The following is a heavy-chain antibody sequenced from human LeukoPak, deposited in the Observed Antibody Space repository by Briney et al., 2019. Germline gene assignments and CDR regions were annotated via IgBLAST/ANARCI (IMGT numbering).Heavy chain of an antibody. V-gene: IGHV4-34*01. Sequence: SETPSLTCAVYGGSFSGYYWSWIRQPPGKGLEWIGEINHSGSTNYNPSLKSRVTISVDTSKNQFSLKLSSVTAADTAVYYCARGNYDILTGEFDYWGQGTLVTVSS. D-gene: IGHD3-9*01. CDR1: GGSFSGYY. CDR3: ARGNYDILTGEFDY. J-gene: IGHJ4*02. CDR2: INHSGST.